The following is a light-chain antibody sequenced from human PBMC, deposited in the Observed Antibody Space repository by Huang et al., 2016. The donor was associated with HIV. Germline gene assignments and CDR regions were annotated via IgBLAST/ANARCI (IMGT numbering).Light chain of an antibody. CDR2: DAS. V-gene: IGKV3-11*01. CDR1: QTVSSY. CDR3: QLRSTWPGDT. J-gene: IGKJ4*01. Sequence: EIVLTQSPATLSLSPGERATLSCRASQTVSSYLAWYQQKPGQAPRLLISDASNRATGIPARFSGSGSGTDFTLTISSLEPEDFAVYYCQLRSTWPGDTFGGGTKVEIK.